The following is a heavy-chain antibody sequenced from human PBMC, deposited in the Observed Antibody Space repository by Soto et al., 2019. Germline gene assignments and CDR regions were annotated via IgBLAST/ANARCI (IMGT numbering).Heavy chain of an antibody. V-gene: IGHV1-69*13. Sequence: ASVKVSCKASGGTFSSYAISWVRQAPGQGLEWMGGIIPIFGTANYAQKFQGRVTITADGSTSTAYMELSSLRSEDTAVYYCARVCGGDCHHGMDVWGQGTTVTVSS. CDR1: GGTFSSYA. D-gene: IGHD2-21*02. J-gene: IGHJ6*02. CDR3: ARVCGGDCHHGMDV. CDR2: IIPIFGTA.